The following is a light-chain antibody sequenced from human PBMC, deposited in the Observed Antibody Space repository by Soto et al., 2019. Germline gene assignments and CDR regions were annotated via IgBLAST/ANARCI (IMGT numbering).Light chain of an antibody. J-gene: IGKJ1*01. Sequence: DIVMTQSPDSLAVSLGERATVNCKSSQSVLYSSNNKNYLAWYQQKPGQPPKLLIYWASTRESGVPDRFSGSGSGTDFTLTISSLRPEDVAVYYCQQYYSSWTFGQGTKVEIK. CDR2: WAS. V-gene: IGKV4-1*01. CDR1: QSVLYSSNNKNY. CDR3: QQYYSSWT.